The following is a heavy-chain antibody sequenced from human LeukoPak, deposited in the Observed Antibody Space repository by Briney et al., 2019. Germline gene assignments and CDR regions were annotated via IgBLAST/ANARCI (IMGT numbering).Heavy chain of an antibody. D-gene: IGHD6-19*01. CDR1: GGSISSYY. CDR3: ARGLSYSSGWYQYYYFDY. J-gene: IGHJ4*02. CDR2: IYYSGST. Sequence: SETLSLTCTASGGSISSYYWSWIRQPPGKGLEWIGYIYYSGSTNYNPSLKSRVTISVDTSKNQFSLKLSSVTAADTAVYYCARGLSYSSGWYQYYYFDYWGQGTLVTVSS. V-gene: IGHV4-59*01.